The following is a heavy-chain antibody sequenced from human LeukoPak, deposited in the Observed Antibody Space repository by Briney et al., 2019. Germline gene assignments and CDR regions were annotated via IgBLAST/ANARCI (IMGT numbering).Heavy chain of an antibody. CDR1: GGSISSGGYY. J-gene: IGHJ4*02. V-gene: IGHV4-31*03. CDR2: IYYSGST. Sequence: PSETLSLTCTVSGGSISSGGYYWSWIRRHPGKGLEWIGYIYYSGSTYYNPSLKSRVTISVDTSKNQFSLKLSSVTAADTAVYYCARDAVGGGGTDYWGQGTLVTVSS. CDR3: ARDAVGGGGTDY. D-gene: IGHD1-26*01.